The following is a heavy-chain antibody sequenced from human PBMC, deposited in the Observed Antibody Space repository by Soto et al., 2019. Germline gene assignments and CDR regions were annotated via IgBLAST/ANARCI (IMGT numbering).Heavy chain of an antibody. CDR2: ITYDGSEI. V-gene: IGHV3-30*03. Sequence: QVQLVESGGGVVQPGRSLRLSCVASGFTLSGHGMHWVRQAPGKGLEWVAVITYDGSEIHYSDSVKGRFTISRDTSKNMVYLQMNSLKTEDTAMYYCAREQGYGYYRFADYWGQGTLVTGAS. CDR1: GFTLSGHG. J-gene: IGHJ4*02. D-gene: IGHD1-26*01. CDR3: AREQGYGYYRFADY.